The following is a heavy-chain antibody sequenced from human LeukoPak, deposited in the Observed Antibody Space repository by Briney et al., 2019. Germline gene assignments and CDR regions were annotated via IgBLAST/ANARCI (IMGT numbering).Heavy chain of an antibody. CDR1: GYTLNELS. J-gene: IGHJ4*02. Sequence: ASVKVSCKFSGYTLNELSMRWVRQAPGKGLEWMGGFDPADGETVYAHRFQGRLTMTEDTSTNTGYMELTSLRSEDTAVYYCAADGGGLSSVVTPRSSPFDYWGQGTLVTVSS. V-gene: IGHV1-24*01. D-gene: IGHD4-23*01. CDR3: AADGGGLSSVVTPRSSPFDY. CDR2: FDPADGET.